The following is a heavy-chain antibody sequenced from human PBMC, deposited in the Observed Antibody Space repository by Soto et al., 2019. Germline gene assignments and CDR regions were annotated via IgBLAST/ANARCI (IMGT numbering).Heavy chain of an antibody. Sequence: QVQLVQSGAEVKKPGASVKVSCKASGYTFTSYGISWVRQAPGQGLEWMGWISAYNGNTNYAQKIQRRVTMTTETSTSTAYMELRGLRSDDTAVYYCAIPTYYDFWSGYSLPPAFDPWGQGTLVTVST. D-gene: IGHD3-3*01. J-gene: IGHJ5*02. CDR3: AIPTYYDFWSGYSLPPAFDP. CDR1: GYTFTSYG. CDR2: ISAYNGNT. V-gene: IGHV1-18*01.